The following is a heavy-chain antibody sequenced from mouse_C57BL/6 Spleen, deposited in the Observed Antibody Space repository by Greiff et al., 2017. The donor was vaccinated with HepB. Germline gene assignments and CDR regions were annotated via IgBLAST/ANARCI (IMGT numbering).Heavy chain of an antibody. D-gene: IGHD1-1*01. CDR1: GYTFTSYW. CDR3: ARGDGSSNWYFDV. J-gene: IGHJ1*03. CDR2: IDPSDSYT. Sequence: QVQLKESGAELVMPGASVKLSCKASGYTFTSYWMHWVKQRPGQGLEWIGEIDPSDSYTNYNQKFKGKSTLTVDKSSSTAYMQLSSLTSEDSAVYYCARGDGSSNWYFDVWGTGTTVTVSS. V-gene: IGHV1-69*01.